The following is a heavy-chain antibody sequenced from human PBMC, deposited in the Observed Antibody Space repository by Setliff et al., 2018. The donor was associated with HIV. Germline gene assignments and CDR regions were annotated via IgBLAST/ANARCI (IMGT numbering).Heavy chain of an antibody. J-gene: IGHJ6*03. CDR1: GNTFTKYY. V-gene: IGHV1-69*10. Sequence: GASVKVSCKASGNTFTKYYMHWVRQAPGQGLEWMGGIIPILGIANYAQKFQGKVTITADKSTSTAYMELTSLRFDDTAMYYCVRGVQSPPHYSYYYMDVWGEGTMVTVSS. D-gene: IGHD3-3*01. CDR2: IIPILGIA. CDR3: VRGVQSPPHYSYYYMDV.